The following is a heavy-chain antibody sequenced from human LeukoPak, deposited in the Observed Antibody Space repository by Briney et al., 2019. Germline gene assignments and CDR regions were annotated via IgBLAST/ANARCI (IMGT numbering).Heavy chain of an antibody. D-gene: IGHD2-21*02. CDR3: AKDRRSYCGGDCSGWYFDL. J-gene: IGHJ2*01. Sequence: PGGSLRLSCAASGFTFSSYAMSWVRQAPGKGLEWVSAISGSGGSTYYADSVKGRFTISRDNSKNTLYLQMNSLRAEDTAVYYCAKDRRSYCGGDCSGWYFDLWGRGTLVTVSS. CDR1: GFTFSSYA. CDR2: ISGSGGST. V-gene: IGHV3-23*01.